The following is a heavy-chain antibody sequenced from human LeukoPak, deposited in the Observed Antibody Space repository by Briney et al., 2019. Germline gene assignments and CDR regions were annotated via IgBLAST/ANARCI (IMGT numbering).Heavy chain of an antibody. CDR2: ISDSGGTT. Sequence: GGSLRLSCVASGFTFTTYAMTWVRQAPGKGLEWVSRISDSGGTTYYADSVKGRFTISRDNAKNSLYLQMNSLRAEDTAVYYCARDPYSGSYGNYYYYFMDVWGKGTTVTISS. D-gene: IGHD1-26*01. CDR3: ARDPYSGSYGNYYYYFMDV. J-gene: IGHJ6*03. CDR1: GFTFTTYA. V-gene: IGHV3-23*01.